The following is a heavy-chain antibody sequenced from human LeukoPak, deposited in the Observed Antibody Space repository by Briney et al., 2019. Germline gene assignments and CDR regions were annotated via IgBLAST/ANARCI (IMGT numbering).Heavy chain of an antibody. D-gene: IGHD3-3*01. CDR2: ISSYNDNT. J-gene: IGHJ4*02. CDR1: GYTFSNYG. CDR3: VRELQFRATSAPFPLYY. Sequence: ASVKVSCKASGYTFSNYGISWVRQAPGQGLEWMGWISSYNDNTNYAQKLQGRVTMTTDTSTSTAYMELRSLRSDDTAVYYCVRELQFRATSAPFPLYYWGQGALVTVSS. V-gene: IGHV1-18*01.